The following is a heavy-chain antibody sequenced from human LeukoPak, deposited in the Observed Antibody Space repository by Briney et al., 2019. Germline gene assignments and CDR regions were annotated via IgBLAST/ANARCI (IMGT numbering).Heavy chain of an antibody. CDR1: GGSISSSSYY. CDR3: TRRHVTNWPQGTFDC. Sequence: SETLSLTCTVSGGSISSSSYYWGWIRQPPGKGLEWIGSIYYSGSTYYNPSLKSRVTISVDTSENQFSLNLSSVTAADTAVYYCTRRHVTNWPQGTFDCWGQGALVTVSS. D-gene: IGHD1-1*01. CDR2: IYYSGST. V-gene: IGHV4-39*07. J-gene: IGHJ4*02.